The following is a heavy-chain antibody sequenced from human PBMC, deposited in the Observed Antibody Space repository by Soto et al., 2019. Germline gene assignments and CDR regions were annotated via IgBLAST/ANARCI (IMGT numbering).Heavy chain of an antibody. J-gene: IGHJ3*02. V-gene: IGHV3-23*01. CDR3: AKATATGGGAFDI. Sequence: GSLRLSCAASGFICSSYDMSWVRQAPGKGLEWVSTILVDGRTFYVDSVKGRFTISRDSSKNTVYLQMNSLTAGDTALYYCAKATATGGGAFDICGQGTMVTVSS. CDR2: ILVDGRT. CDR1: GFICSSYD. D-gene: IGHD2-8*02.